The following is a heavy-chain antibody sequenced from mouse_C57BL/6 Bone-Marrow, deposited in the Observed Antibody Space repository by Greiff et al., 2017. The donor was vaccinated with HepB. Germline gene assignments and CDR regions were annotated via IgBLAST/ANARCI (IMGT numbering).Heavy chain of an antibody. CDR3: TRNYYGSSGGFAY. CDR1: GFTFSNYW. V-gene: IGHV6-3*01. J-gene: IGHJ3*01. Sequence: EVQLQESGGGLVQPGGSMKLSCVASGFTFSNYWMNWVRQSPEKGLEWVAQIRLKSDNYATHYAESVKGRFTISRDDSKRSVYLQMNNLRAEDTGIYYCTRNYYGSSGGFAYWGQGTLVTVSA. D-gene: IGHD1-1*01. CDR2: IRLKSDNYAT.